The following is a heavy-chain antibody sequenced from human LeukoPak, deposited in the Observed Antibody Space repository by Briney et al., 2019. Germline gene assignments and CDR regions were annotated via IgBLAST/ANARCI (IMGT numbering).Heavy chain of an antibody. Sequence: GGSLRLSCAASGFTFSAHGMHWVRQAPGKGLDWVAVIWSDGVNKFYADSVKGRFTISRDNSKNTLYLEVNSLRAEDTAVYYCARGPRGSTWAVVDYWGQGALVTVSS. J-gene: IGHJ4*02. CDR1: GFTFSAHG. V-gene: IGHV3-33*01. D-gene: IGHD7-27*01. CDR2: IWSDGVNK. CDR3: ARGPRGSTWAVVDY.